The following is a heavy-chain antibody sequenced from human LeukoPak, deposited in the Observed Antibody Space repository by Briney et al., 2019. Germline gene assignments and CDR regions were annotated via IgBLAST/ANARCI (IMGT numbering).Heavy chain of an antibody. CDR2: IWYDGSSK. CDR3: ARSQSSSLIDY. D-gene: IGHD6-13*01. V-gene: IGHV3-33*01. Sequence: KPGRSLRLSCAASGFSFSAYGVHWVRQAPGKGLEWGAVIWYDGSSKDYADSVKGRFTLSRDNSKNTLYLQMNSLTVEDTAVYYCARSQSSSLIDYWGQGTLVTVSS. J-gene: IGHJ4*02. CDR1: GFSFSAYG.